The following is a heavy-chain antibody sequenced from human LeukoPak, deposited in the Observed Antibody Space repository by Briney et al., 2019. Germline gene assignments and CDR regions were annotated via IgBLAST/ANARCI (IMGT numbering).Heavy chain of an antibody. CDR3: ARDGCSSTSCWGVSHYGMDV. Sequence: GGSLRLSCAASGFTFSSHWMSWVRQAPGKGLEWVANIKQDGSEKYYVDSVKGRFTISRDNAKNSLYLQMNSLRAEDTAVYYCARDGCSSTSCWGVSHYGMDVWGQGTTVTVSS. D-gene: IGHD2-2*01. J-gene: IGHJ6*02. V-gene: IGHV3-7*01. CDR2: IKQDGSEK. CDR1: GFTFSSHW.